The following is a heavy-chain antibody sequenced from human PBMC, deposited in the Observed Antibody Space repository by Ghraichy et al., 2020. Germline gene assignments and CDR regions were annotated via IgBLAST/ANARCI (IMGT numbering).Heavy chain of an antibody. CDR3: ASHESLPTVDT. Sequence: SETLSLTCSVSGDSISTIGNYWGWIRQSPGKGLEGIVSIYFGGNTYYNPSLKSRVSASLDTTNNRMSLKLSSVTAADAAVYYCASHESLPTVDTWGQGTLVTVSS. D-gene: IGHD4-17*01. V-gene: IGHV4-39*01. J-gene: IGHJ5*02. CDR1: GDSISTIGNY. CDR2: IYFGGNT.